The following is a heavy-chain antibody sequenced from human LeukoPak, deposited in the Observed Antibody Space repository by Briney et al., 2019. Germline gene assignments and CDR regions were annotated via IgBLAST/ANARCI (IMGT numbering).Heavy chain of an antibody. D-gene: IGHD3-10*01. CDR2: IKQDGSEK. CDR3: ARDQSVNYYGSGSYYYYMDV. CDR1: GFTFSSYW. J-gene: IGHJ6*03. Sequence: GGSLRLSCAASGFTFSSYWMSWVRQAPGKGLEWVANIKQDGSEKYYVDSVKGRFTISRDNAKNSLYLQMNSLRAEDTAVYYCARDQSVNYYGSGSYYYYMDVWGQGTLVTVSS. V-gene: IGHV3-7*01.